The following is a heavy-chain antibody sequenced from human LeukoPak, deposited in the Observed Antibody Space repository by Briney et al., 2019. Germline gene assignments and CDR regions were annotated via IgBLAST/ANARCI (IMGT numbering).Heavy chain of an antibody. CDR1: GFTFSHYW. V-gene: IGHV3-7*01. Sequence: GGSLRLSCAASGFTFSHYWMSWVRQAPGEGLEWVANIKEDGSVIYYADSLKGRFTISRDNAKNSVYLQMNSLRGEDTAVYFCARIGYSSSSFDYWGQGTLVTVSS. CDR3: ARIGYSSSSFDY. CDR2: IKEDGSVI. J-gene: IGHJ4*02. D-gene: IGHD6-6*01.